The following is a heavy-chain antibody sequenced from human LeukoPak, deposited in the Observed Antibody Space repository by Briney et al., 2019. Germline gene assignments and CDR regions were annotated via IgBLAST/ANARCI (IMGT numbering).Heavy chain of an antibody. CDR1: GFTFSSYW. Sequence: GGSLRLSCAASGFTFSSYWMSWVRQAPGKGLEWVANIKQDGSEKYYVDFVKGRFTISRDNAKNSVYLQMNSLRAEDTAVYYCASGYYYDSSGPPDYFDYWGQGTLVTVSS. V-gene: IGHV3-7*01. J-gene: IGHJ4*02. D-gene: IGHD3-22*01. CDR2: IKQDGSEK. CDR3: ASGYYYDSSGPPDYFDY.